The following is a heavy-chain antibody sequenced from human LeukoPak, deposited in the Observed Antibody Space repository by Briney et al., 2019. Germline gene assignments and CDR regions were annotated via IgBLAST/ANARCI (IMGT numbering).Heavy chain of an antibody. J-gene: IGHJ4*02. CDR3: ARRGKYYYDSSGYDY. V-gene: IGHV4-39*07. Sequence: SETLSLTCTVSGGSISSSSYYWGWIRQPPGKGLEWIGSIYYSGSTYYNPSLKSRVTISVDTSKNQFSLKLSSVTAADTAVYYCARRGKYYYDSSGYDYWGQGTLVTVSS. CDR2: IYYSGST. D-gene: IGHD3-22*01. CDR1: GGSISSSSYY.